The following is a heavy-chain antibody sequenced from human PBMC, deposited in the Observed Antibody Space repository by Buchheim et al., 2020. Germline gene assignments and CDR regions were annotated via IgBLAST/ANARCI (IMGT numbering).Heavy chain of an antibody. CDR1: GGSTSSYY. CDR3: ARGYSSSWYPGLIGWFDP. D-gene: IGHD6-13*01. J-gene: IGHJ5*02. CDR2: IYQSGST. V-gene: IGHV4-59*01. Sequence: QVQLQESGPGLVKPSETLSLTCTVSGGSTSSYYWNWIRQPPGKGLEWIGCIYQSGSTNYNPSLKSRVTISIDTSKNQFSLRLSSVTAADTAVYYCARGYSSSWYPGLIGWFDPWGQGTL.